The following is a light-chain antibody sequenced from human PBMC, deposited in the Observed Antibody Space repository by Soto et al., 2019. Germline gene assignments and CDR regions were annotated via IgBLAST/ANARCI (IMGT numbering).Light chain of an antibody. V-gene: IGKV1-39*01. J-gene: IGKJ3*01. CDR2: GSS. CDR1: QGFTRY. Sequence: DIQMTQSPSSLSAYVGDRVTITCRASQGFTRYLNWFQQKPGKAPKLLIYGSSTLQGGVPSRFSASGSGTEFTLTINGLQPEDFATYFCLKTYSTHFTFGPGNKVNIK. CDR3: LKTYSTHFT.